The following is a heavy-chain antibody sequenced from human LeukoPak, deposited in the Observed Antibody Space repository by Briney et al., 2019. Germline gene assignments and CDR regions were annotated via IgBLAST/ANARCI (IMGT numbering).Heavy chain of an antibody. CDR1: GYIFTPHD. V-gene: IGHV1-8*03. Sequence: ASVKVSCKGSGYIFTPHDFKLVLQAAGQGLEWMGWMNPNSGNTGYAQKFQGRLTITRNASISTAYMELSSLRSDDTAVYYRAGAKTTNSEISRWGKGTLVTVSS. CDR2: MNPNSGNT. D-gene: IGHD2-8*01. CDR3: AGAKTTNSEISR. J-gene: IGHJ4*02.